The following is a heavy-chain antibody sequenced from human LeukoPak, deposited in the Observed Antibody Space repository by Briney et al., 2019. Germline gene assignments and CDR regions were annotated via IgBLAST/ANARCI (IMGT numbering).Heavy chain of an antibody. D-gene: IGHD2-21*02. Sequence: GGSLRLSCAASGFTVSSNYMSWVRQAPGKGLEWVSVIYSGGSTYYADSVKGRFTISRDNSKNTLYLQMNSLRAEDTAVYYCASLAYCGGDCQSVSDYWGQGTLVTVSS. CDR1: GFTVSSNY. CDR2: IYSGGST. CDR3: ASLAYCGGDCQSVSDY. V-gene: IGHV3-53*01. J-gene: IGHJ4*02.